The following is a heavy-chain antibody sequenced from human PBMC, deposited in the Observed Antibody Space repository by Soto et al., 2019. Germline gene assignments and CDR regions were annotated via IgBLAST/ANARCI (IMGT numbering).Heavy chain of an antibody. Sequence: EVRLVESGGGLVKPGGSLRLSCAAYGFIFSGYSMTWVRQTPGNGLEWVSSIAPSSSSIYYADSVKGRFAISRDNPENSLFLQMNSLRADDTAEYYCARVRCSTTRCQVPYYLDCWGQGTLVTVSS. CDR1: GFIFSGYS. CDR3: ARVRCSTTRCQVPYYLDC. CDR2: IAPSSSSI. D-gene: IGHD2-2*01. V-gene: IGHV3-21*01. J-gene: IGHJ4*02.